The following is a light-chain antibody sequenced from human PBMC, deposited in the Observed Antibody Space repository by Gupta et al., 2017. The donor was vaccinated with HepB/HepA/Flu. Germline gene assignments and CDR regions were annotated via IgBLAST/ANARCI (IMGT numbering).Light chain of an antibody. CDR1: QSISSW. Sequence: DIQMTQSPSSLSASVGDRVTLTCRASQSISSWLAWYQQKPGKAPNLLIYKASSLESGVPSRFSGSGSWTQFTLPISSLQPDDFATYYCQQYDTLSPWTFGQGTKVEIK. CDR3: QQYDTLSPWT. CDR2: KAS. J-gene: IGKJ1*01. V-gene: IGKV1-5*03.